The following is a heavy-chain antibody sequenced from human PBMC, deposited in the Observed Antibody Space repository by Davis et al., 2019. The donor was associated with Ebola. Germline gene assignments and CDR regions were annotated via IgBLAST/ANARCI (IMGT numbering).Heavy chain of an antibody. CDR3: ARDLSWVGATTSGGMDV. CDR1: GYTFTSYG. V-gene: IGHV1-18*01. J-gene: IGHJ6*02. D-gene: IGHD1-26*01. Sequence: AASVMVSSSASGYTFTSYGISWVRQAPGQGLEWMVWISAYNGNTNYAQKLQGRVTMTTDTSTRTAYMELRSLRSDDTAVYYRARDLSWVGATTSGGMDVWGQGTTVTVSS. CDR2: ISAYNGNT.